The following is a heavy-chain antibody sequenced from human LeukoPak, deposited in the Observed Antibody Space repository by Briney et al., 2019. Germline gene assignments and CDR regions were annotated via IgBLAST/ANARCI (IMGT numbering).Heavy chain of an antibody. Sequence: SETLSLTCTVSGGSISSHSYYWGWIRQPPVKGLEWIGSMFYSGSTNYNPSLKRRVTISVDTSKNQFSLGLSSVTAADTAMYYCARHGDYLDGSGTYHAPFDNWGQGTLVTASS. CDR1: GGSISSHSYY. CDR3: ARHGDYLDGSGTYHAPFDN. CDR2: MFYSGST. D-gene: IGHD3-10*01. V-gene: IGHV4-39*01. J-gene: IGHJ4*02.